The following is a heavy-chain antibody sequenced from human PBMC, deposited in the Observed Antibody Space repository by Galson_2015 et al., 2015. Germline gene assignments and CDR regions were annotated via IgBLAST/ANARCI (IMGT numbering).Heavy chain of an antibody. J-gene: IGHJ4*02. CDR2: IKQDGSEK. D-gene: IGHD3-3*01. V-gene: IGHV3-7*03. Sequence: SLRLSCAGSGFTFSHYWMIWVRQAPGKGLEWVAYIKQDGSEKYYVDSVKGRFTISRDNARSSLYLQMNSLRAEDTALYYCARVSDFWSGPLDYWGQGTLVSVSS. CDR3: ARVSDFWSGPLDY. CDR1: GFTFSHYW.